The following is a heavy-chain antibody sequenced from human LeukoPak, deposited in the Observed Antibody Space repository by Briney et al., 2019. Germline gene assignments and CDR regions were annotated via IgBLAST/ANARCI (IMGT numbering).Heavy chain of an antibody. Sequence: GGSLRLSCSASGFTFSSYAMHWVRQAPGKGLGYVSAISSNGGSTYYADSVKGRFTISRDNSKNTLYLQMSSLRAEDTAVYYCVKSDYYDSSGYYDYWGQGTLVTVSS. J-gene: IGHJ4*02. CDR2: ISSNGGST. D-gene: IGHD3-22*01. V-gene: IGHV3-64D*06. CDR1: GFTFSSYA. CDR3: VKSDYYDSSGYYDY.